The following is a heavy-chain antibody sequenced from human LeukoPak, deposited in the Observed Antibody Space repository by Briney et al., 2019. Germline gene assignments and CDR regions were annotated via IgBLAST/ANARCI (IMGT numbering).Heavy chain of an antibody. V-gene: IGHV3-15*01. J-gene: IGHJ4*02. CDR3: TTDRDEKYYFDY. CDR1: GFTFSNAW. CDR2: IKSKTDGGTT. Sequence: GSLRLSCAASGFTFSNAWMSWVRQAPGKGLEWVSRIKSKTDGGTTDYAAPVKGRFTISRDDSKNTLYLQMNSLKTEDTAVYYCTTDRDEKYYFDYWGQGTLVTVSS.